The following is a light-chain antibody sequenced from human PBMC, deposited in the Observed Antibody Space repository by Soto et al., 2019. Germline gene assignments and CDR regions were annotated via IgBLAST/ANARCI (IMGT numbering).Light chain of an antibody. V-gene: IGKV3D-20*02. Sequence: EIVLTQSPGTLSLSPGERATLSCRASQSVSNNYLAWYQQKPGQAPRLLIYGASNRATGIPDRFSGSGSGTDFTLTISRLEPEDFAVYYCQHRKDWQVTFGQGTRLEI. CDR3: QHRKDWQVT. CDR2: GAS. J-gene: IGKJ5*01. CDR1: QSVSNNY.